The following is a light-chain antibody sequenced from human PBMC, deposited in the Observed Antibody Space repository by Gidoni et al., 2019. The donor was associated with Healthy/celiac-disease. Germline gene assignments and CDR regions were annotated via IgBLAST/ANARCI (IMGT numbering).Light chain of an antibody. Sequence: IQMTQSPSSLSASIGDRVTITCRASQSISIYLNWYQQKPGKAPKLLIYAASSLQSGVPSRFSGSGYGTDFTLTISSLQPEDFATYYCQQSYSTPYTFXXXTKLEIK. CDR3: QQSYSTPYT. V-gene: IGKV1-39*01. CDR2: AAS. CDR1: QSISIY. J-gene: IGKJ2*01.